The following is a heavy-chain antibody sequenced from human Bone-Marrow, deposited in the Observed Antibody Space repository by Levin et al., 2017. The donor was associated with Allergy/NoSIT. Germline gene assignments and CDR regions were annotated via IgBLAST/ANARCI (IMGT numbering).Heavy chain of an antibody. CDR2: IYYSGST. J-gene: IGHJ6*02. CDR3: VRGRRRHYYYGMDV. V-gene: IGHV4-59*01. CDR1: GGSISSYY. Sequence: ETLSLTCTVSGGSISSYYWSWIRQPPGKGLEWIGYIYYSGSTNCNPSLKSRVTISVDTSKNQFSLKLSSVTAADTAVYYCVRGRRRHYYYGMDVWGQGTTVTVSS. D-gene: IGHD6-25*01.